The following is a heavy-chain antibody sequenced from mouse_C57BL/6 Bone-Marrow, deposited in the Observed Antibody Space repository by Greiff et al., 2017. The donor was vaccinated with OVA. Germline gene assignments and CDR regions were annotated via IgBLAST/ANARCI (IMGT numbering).Heavy chain of an antibody. D-gene: IGHD1-1*01. J-gene: IGHJ2*01. CDR2: IYPGDGDT. CDR3: ARGNYYGSSYFDY. CDR1: GYAFSSYW. V-gene: IGHV1-80*01. Sequence: QVQLQQSGAELVKPGASVKISCKASGYAFSSYWMNWVKQRPGKGLEWIGQIYPGDGDTNYNGKFKGKATLTADKSSSTAYMQLSSLTSDDSAVYFCARGNYYGSSYFDYWGQGTTLTVSS.